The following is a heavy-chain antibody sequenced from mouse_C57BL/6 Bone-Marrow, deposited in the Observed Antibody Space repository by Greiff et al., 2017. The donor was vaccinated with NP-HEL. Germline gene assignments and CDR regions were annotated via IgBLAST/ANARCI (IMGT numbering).Heavy chain of an antibody. CDR2: ISSGSSTI. CDR3: AINSYPHWYFDV. Sequence: EVQRVESGGGLVKPGGSLKLSCAASGFTFSDYGMHWVRQAPEKGLEWVAYISSGSSTIYYADTVKGRFTISRDNAKNTLFLQMTSLRSEDTAMYYCAINSYPHWYFDVWGTGTTVTVSS. D-gene: IGHD2-12*01. V-gene: IGHV5-17*01. J-gene: IGHJ1*03. CDR1: GFTFSDYG.